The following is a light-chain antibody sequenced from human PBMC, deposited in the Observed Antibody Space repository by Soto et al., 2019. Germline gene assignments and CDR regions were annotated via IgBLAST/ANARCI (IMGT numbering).Light chain of an antibody. Sequence: DIQMTQSPSTLSASVGDRVTITCRASQSIGTWLAWYQQKPGKAPKLLIYDASTLESGVPSRFSGSGSGTHFTLTISSLQPEDFATYYCQQLHGYPITFGQGTRLEIK. V-gene: IGKV1-5*01. CDR1: QSIGTW. J-gene: IGKJ5*01. CDR3: QQLHGYPIT. CDR2: DAS.